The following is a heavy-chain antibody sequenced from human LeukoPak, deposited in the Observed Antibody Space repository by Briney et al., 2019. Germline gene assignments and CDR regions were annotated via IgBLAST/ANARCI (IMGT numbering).Heavy chain of an antibody. CDR1: GFTFXSYS. CDR2: VTRDSGTR. D-gene: IGHD7-27*01. V-gene: IGHV3-48*02. Sequence: XXSLRLSCAASGFTFXSYSMNWVRQAPGKGLEWLSYVTRDSGTRSYVDSVKGRFTISRDNAKNSVYLQMNSLRDEDTAVYYCARDKDWGFDYWGQGVLVTVSS. J-gene: IGHJ4*02. CDR3: ARDKDWGFDY.